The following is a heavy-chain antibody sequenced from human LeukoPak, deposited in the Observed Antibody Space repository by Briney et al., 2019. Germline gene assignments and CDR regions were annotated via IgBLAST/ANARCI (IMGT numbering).Heavy chain of an antibody. V-gene: IGHV1-18*01. J-gene: IGHJ5*02. CDR1: GYTFTSYG. CDR2: ISAYNGNT. Sequence: ASVKVSCKASGYTFTSYGISWVRQAPGQGLEWMGWISAYNGNTNYAQKLQGRVTMTTDTSTSTAYMELRSLRSDDTAVYYCARSFGELQPFPYSSGWYRGFDPWGQGTLVTVSS. CDR3: ARSFGELQPFPYSSGWYRGFDP. D-gene: IGHD6-19*01.